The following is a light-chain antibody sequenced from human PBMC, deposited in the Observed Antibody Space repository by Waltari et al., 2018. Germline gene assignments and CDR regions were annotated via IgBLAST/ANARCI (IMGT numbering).Light chain of an antibody. V-gene: IGKV1-5*03. J-gene: IGKJ1*01. CDR1: QNIHIW. CDR2: KAS. Sequence: DIQVTQSPSVLSASLGDSVTITCRASQNIHIWLAWYQHKPGAGPRLLIYKASSLERGVSSCFSGSGAGTNFTLTITSLQPEDSATYYCQEYDTFLGTFGQGTKL. CDR3: QEYDTFLGT.